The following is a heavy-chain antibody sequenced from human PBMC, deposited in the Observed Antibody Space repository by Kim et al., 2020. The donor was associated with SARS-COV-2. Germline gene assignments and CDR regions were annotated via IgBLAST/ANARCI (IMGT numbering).Heavy chain of an antibody. J-gene: IGHJ4*02. D-gene: IGHD2-2*01. CDR2: INPNNGGT. Sequence: ASVKVSCKASGYTFTGYSMHWVQQAPGQGLEWMGWINPNNGGTNYAQKFQGRVTMTRDTSISTTYMELSSLTSDDTAVYYCARFVIIAAASRFDYWGQGTLVTVSS. V-gene: IGHV1-2*02. CDR3: ARFVIIAAASRFDY. CDR1: GYTFTGYS.